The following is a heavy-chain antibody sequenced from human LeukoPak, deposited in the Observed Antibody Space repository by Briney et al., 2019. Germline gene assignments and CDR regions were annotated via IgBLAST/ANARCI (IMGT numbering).Heavy chain of an antibody. J-gene: IGHJ4*02. Sequence: ASVKVSCKASGYTFTNYAISWMRQAPGQGLEWMGWISAYDGNTNYAQKLQGRVTVTTDTSTSTAYMELRSLRSDDTAVYYCARALGTSFDYWGQGTLVTVSS. CDR3: ARALGTSFDY. V-gene: IGHV1-18*01. D-gene: IGHD5-12*01. CDR2: ISAYDGNT. CDR1: GYTFTNYA.